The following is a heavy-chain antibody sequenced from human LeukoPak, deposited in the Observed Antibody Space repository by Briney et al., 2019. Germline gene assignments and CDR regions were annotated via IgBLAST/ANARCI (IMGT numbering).Heavy chain of an antibody. CDR1: EFTFSTFA. D-gene: IGHD4-17*01. CDR2: IDHSAGST. J-gene: IGHJ5*02. Sequence: GGSPRLSCAASEFTFSTFAMSWVRQAPGKGLEWVSTIDHSAGSTYYADSVKGRFTISRDNSKNTLYLQMNSLRAEDTAVYYCAKATMVTTLVDWFDPWGQGTLVTVSS. V-gene: IGHV3-23*01. CDR3: AKATMVTTLVDWFDP.